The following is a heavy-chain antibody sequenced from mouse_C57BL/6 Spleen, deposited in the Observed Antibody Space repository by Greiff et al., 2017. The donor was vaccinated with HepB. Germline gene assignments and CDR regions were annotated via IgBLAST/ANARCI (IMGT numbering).Heavy chain of an antibody. J-gene: IGHJ3*01. CDR3: ARGLSPFAY. Sequence: DVKLQESGPGLVKPSQSLSLTCSVTGYSITSGYYWNWIRQFPGNKLEWMGYISYDGSNNYNPSLKNRISITRDTSKNQFFLKLNSVTTEDTATYYCARGLSPFAYWGQGTLVTVSA. CDR2: ISYDGSN. CDR1: GYSITSGYY. V-gene: IGHV3-6*01.